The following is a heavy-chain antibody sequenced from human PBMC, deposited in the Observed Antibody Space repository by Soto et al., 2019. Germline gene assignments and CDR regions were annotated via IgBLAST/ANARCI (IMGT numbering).Heavy chain of an antibody. V-gene: IGHV3-23*01. D-gene: IGHD6-19*01. J-gene: IGHJ4*02. CDR3: AKEGPPGSSGWYYFDY. Sequence: GGSLRLSCAASGFTFSSYAMSWVRQAPGKGLEWVSAISGSGGSTYYADSAKGRFTISRDNSKNTLYLQMNSLRAEDTAVYYCAKEGPPGSSGWYYFDYWGQGTLVTVSS. CDR1: GFTFSSYA. CDR2: ISGSGGST.